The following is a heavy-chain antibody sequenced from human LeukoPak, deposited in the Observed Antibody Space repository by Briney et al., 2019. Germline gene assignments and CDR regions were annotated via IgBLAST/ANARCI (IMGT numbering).Heavy chain of an antibody. Sequence: SQTLPLTCTVSGDSISSSDHYWSWIRQPPGKGLEWIGYIHYRGSTYYNPSLKSRVIISGDMSKNQFSLSLNSLTAADSAVYYCARAAAGTNTYYYFDYWGQGTLVTVSS. J-gene: IGHJ4*02. CDR1: GDSISSSDHY. V-gene: IGHV4-30-4*01. CDR3: ARAAAGTNTYYYFDY. CDR2: IHYRGST. D-gene: IGHD5-12*01.